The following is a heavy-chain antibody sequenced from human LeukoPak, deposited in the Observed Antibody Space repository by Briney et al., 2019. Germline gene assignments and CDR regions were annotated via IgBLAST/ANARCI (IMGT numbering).Heavy chain of an antibody. CDR3: ARTMFSGSYYIPYDY. J-gene: IGHJ4*02. Sequence: GESLQISCKGSGYSFTSYWIGWVRQMPGKGLEWMGIIYPGDSDTRYSPSFQGQVTISADKSISTAYLQWSSLKASDTAMYYCARTMFSGSYYIPYDYWGQGTLVTVSS. V-gene: IGHV5-51*01. CDR1: GYSFTSYW. D-gene: IGHD3-10*01. CDR2: IYPGDSDT.